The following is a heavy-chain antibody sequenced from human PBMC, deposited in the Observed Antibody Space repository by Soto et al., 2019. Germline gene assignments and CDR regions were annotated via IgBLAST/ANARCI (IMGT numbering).Heavy chain of an antibody. D-gene: IGHD3-3*01. J-gene: IGHJ6*02. V-gene: IGHV3-74*01. CDR2: INSDGSST. Sequence: GGSLRLSCAASGFTFSSYWMHWVRQAPGKGLVWVSRINSDGSSTSYADSVKGRFTISRDNAKNTLYLQMNSLRAEDTAVYYCARGRGYYDFWSGHYGMDVWGQGTTVTAP. CDR1: GFTFSSYW. CDR3: ARGRGYYDFWSGHYGMDV.